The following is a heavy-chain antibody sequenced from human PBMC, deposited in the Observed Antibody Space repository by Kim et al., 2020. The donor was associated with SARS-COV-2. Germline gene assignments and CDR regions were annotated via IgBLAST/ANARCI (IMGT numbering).Heavy chain of an antibody. Sequence: GGSLRLSCAASGFTFINYAMAWVRQAPGKGLEWVSSISPIGDYTYFTDSVKGRFTISRDNSKNTLYLQMTSLRGEDTALYYCVRQTPPRDGVAPAVAHWFGPWGQGTLVPVSS. CDR3: VRQTPPRDGVAPAVAHWFGP. V-gene: IGHV3-23*01. CDR1: GFTFINYA. D-gene: IGHD2-2*01. J-gene: IGHJ5*02. CDR2: ISPIGDYT.